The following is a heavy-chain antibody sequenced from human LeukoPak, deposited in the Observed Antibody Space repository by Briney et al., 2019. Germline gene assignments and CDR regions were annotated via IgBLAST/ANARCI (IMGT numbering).Heavy chain of an antibody. Sequence: QSGGSLRLSCAASGFTFSSYAMSWVRQAPGKGLEWVSALTSSGDNTYYADSLKGRFTISRDNSKNTLSLQMNSLRAEDTAIYYCASHGPSGYCSGGPCFDHWGQGTLVTVSS. CDR2: LTSSGDNT. D-gene: IGHD2-15*01. CDR3: ASHGPSGYCSGGPCFDH. V-gene: IGHV3-23*01. CDR1: GFTFSSYA. J-gene: IGHJ4*02.